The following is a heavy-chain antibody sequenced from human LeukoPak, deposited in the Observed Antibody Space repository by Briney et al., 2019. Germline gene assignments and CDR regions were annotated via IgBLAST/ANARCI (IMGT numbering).Heavy chain of an antibody. CDR1: GGSISSSNW. V-gene: IGHV4-4*02. CDR2: IYHSGST. Sequence: SETLSLTCAVSGGSISSSNWWSWVRQPPGKGLEWIGEIYHSGSTNYNPSLTSRVTISVDKSKNQFSLKLSSVTAADTAVYYCAREPYSYGKVDYWGQGTLVTVSS. J-gene: IGHJ4*02. CDR3: AREPYSYGKVDY. D-gene: IGHD5-18*01.